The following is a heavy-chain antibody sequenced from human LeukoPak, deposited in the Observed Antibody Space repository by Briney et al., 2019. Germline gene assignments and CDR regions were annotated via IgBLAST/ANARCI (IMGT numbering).Heavy chain of an antibody. V-gene: IGHV3-23*01. CDR3: ARSGGRYSGYDYFDY. J-gene: IGHJ4*02. CDR1: GFTFSGYG. Sequence: GGSLRLSCAASGFTFSGYGMSWVRQAPGKGLEWVSIISDNGGSTYYADSVKGRFTISRDNSKNTLYLQMNSLRDEDTAVYYCARSGGRYSGYDYFDYWGQGTLVTVSS. D-gene: IGHD5-12*01. CDR2: ISDNGGST.